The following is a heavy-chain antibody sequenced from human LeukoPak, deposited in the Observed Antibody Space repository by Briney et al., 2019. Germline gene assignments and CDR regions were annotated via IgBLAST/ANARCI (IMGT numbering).Heavy chain of an antibody. CDR1: GYTFTSYA. CDR3: ARYPQMYYCGGDCPRAVQYYFDY. Sequence: GASVKVSCKASGYTFTSYAMNWVRQAPGQGLEWMGWINTNTGNPTYAQGFTGRFVFSLDTSVSTAYLQISSLKAEDTAVYYCARYPQMYYCGGDCPRAVQYYFDYWGQGTLVTVSS. CDR2: INTNTGNP. V-gene: IGHV7-4-1*02. J-gene: IGHJ4*02. D-gene: IGHD2-21*02.